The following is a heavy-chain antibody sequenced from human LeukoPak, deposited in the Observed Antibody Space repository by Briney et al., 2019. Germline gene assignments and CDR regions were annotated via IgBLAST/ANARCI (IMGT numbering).Heavy chain of an antibody. CDR2: ASGSGGST. CDR1: GFTFSSYA. D-gene: IGHD3-22*01. V-gene: IGHV3-23*01. J-gene: IGHJ4*02. CDR3: ARSNYYDSSGYYSRGPFDY. Sequence: GGSLRLSCAASGFTFSSYAMSWVRQAPGKGLEWVSSASGSGGSTYYADSVKGRFTISRDNSKNTLYLQMNSLRAEDTAVYYCARSNYYDSSGYYSRGPFDYWGQGTLVTVSS.